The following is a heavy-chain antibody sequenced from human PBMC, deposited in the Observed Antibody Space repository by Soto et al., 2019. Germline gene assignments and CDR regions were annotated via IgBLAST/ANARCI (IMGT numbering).Heavy chain of an antibody. V-gene: IGHV3-23*01. CDR1: RFSFSIYA. Sequence: GGSLRLSCAASRFSFSIYAMSWVRQAPGKGLEWVSTISGSGDSTYYADSVKGRFTISRDNSMNMLYLQMNSLRAEDTAVYYCAQLYYYDSSGYKPLDYWGQGTLVTVSS. CDR2: ISGSGDST. CDR3: AQLYYYDSSGYKPLDY. D-gene: IGHD3-22*01. J-gene: IGHJ4*02.